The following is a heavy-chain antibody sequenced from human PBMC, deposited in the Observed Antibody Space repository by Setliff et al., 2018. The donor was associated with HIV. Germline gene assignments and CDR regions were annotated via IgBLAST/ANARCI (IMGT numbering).Heavy chain of an antibody. Sequence: PSETLSLTCAVYGGSFNDYYWTWIRQPPGKGLEWIGEINHSGSTNYNPSLKSRVTISLDTSKNQFSLKLSSVTAADTAVYSCARARGSGPWEIIFYDVFDIWGQGTMVTVSS. V-gene: IGHV4-34*01. CDR3: ARARGSGPWEIIFYDVFDI. CDR1: GGSFNDYY. CDR2: INHSGST. J-gene: IGHJ3*02. D-gene: IGHD1-26*01.